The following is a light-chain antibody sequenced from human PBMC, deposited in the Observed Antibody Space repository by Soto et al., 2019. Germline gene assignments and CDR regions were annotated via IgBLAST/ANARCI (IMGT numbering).Light chain of an antibody. V-gene: IGKV1-39*01. CDR2: TAA. CDR3: QQSYSTPYT. Sequence: IHMTQSPSSLSASVGDRVIITCRASQRITTYLNWYRQKPGKAPKLLISTAATLQGGVPSRFSGSGSGTDFTLTITTLQPEDFATYLCQQSYSTPYTFGQGTKLEIK. J-gene: IGKJ2*01. CDR1: QRITTY.